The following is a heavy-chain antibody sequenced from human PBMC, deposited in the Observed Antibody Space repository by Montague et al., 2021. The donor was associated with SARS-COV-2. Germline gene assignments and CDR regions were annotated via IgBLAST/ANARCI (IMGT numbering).Heavy chain of an antibody. V-gene: IGHV4-59*01. J-gene: IGHJ4*02. CDR2: VHYTGST. CDR1: GGSIRSYY. CDR3: ARAQNTCFIANCVNYFEV. D-gene: IGHD1-1*01. Sequence: SETLSLTCEVSGGSIRSYYWSWIRQSPGKGPEWIGYVHYTGSTKYNPSLKTRVTLSLDTPKKHCSLKLKSVTAADTAVYYCARAQNTCFIANCVNYFEVWGLGALVTVSS.